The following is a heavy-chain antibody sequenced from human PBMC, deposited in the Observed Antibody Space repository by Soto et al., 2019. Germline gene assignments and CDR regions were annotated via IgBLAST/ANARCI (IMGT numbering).Heavy chain of an antibody. CDR3: ARDQGITTFGVYSMYYYGMDV. Sequence: ASVKVSCKASGYMFTKYGITWVRQAPGQGLEWMGWISGYNGDTNYAQKFQDRVSMTTDTSTGTAYMELRSLTSDDTAVYYCARDQGITTFGVYSMYYYGMDVWGQGTTVTVSS. CDR2: ISGYNGDT. D-gene: IGHD3-3*01. J-gene: IGHJ6*02. V-gene: IGHV1-18*04. CDR1: GYMFTKYG.